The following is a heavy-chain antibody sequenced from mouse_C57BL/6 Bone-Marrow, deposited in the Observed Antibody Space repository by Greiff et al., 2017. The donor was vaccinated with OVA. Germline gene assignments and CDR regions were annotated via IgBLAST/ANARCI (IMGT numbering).Heavy chain of an antibody. V-gene: IGHV5-6*01. J-gene: IGHJ3*01. CDR2: ISSGGSYT. CDR1: GFTFSSYG. D-gene: IGHD1-1*01. CDR3: AIYGSSY. Sequence: EVQGVESGGDLVKPGGSLKLSCAASGFTFSSYGMSWVRQTPDKRLEWVATISSGGSYTYYPDSVKGRFTISRDNAKNTLYLQMSSLKSEDTAMYYCAIYGSSYWGQGTLVTVSA.